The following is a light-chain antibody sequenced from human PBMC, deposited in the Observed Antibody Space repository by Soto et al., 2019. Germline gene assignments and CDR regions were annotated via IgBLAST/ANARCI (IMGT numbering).Light chain of an antibody. CDR3: TSYTSSSTRV. V-gene: IGLV2-14*01. CDR1: SSDVGGCNY. Sequence: QSVLTQPASVSGSPGQSITISCTGTSSDVGGCNYVSWYQHYPGKAPKLMIYEVSNRPSGVSNRFSGSKSGNTASLTISGLQTEDEADYYCTSYTSSSTRVFGTGTKVTVL. J-gene: IGLJ1*01. CDR2: EVS.